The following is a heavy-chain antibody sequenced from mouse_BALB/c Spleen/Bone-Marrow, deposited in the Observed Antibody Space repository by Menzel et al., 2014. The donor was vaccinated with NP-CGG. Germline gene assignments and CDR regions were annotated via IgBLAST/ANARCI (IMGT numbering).Heavy chain of an antibody. J-gene: IGHJ3*01. V-gene: IGHV14-3*02. CDR2: IVPANGNT. CDR1: GFNIKDTY. D-gene: IGHD1-2*01. CDR3: PGYSSTTATPY. Sequence: EVQLQQSGAELVKPGASVTLSCTASGFNIKDTYMHWGKQRPEQGLEWIGRIVPANGNTKYDPKFQDKATITADTSSNPTYLPLSSVTSEYTAVYYCPGYSSTTATPYWGQGTLLTVSA.